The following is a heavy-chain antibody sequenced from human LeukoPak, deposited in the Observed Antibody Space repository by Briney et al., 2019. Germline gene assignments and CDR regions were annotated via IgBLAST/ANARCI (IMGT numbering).Heavy chain of an antibody. CDR1: GFSFSNFW. J-gene: IGHJ4*02. CDR2: IHPEGNEK. Sequence: GSLRLSCAVSGFSFSNFWMSWVRQAPGRGLEWVANIHPEGNEKYHVESVKGRFTISRDNTKNLLFLQMNGLRAEDTAVYYCARGDDSSGDHWGQGTLVTVSS. V-gene: IGHV3-7*04. CDR3: ARGDDSSGDH. D-gene: IGHD1-1*01.